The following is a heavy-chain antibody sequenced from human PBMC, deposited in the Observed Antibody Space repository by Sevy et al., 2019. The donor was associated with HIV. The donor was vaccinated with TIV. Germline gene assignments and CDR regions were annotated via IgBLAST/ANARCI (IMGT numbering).Heavy chain of an antibody. CDR3: ARDMLDKRTYCSTSTVLCAFAF. CDR2: VHAIGST. J-gene: IGHJ3*01. V-gene: IGHV4-61*02. Sequence: SETLSLTCTVSGGSISGGSFYWTWVRQPAGRGLEWIGRVHAIGSTNYNPSLKSRVTISVDTSKNQLSRKLSSETTADTAVYYSARDMLDKRTYCSTSTVLCAFAFWGQGTMVTVSS. D-gene: IGHD2-2*01. CDR1: GGSISGGSFY.